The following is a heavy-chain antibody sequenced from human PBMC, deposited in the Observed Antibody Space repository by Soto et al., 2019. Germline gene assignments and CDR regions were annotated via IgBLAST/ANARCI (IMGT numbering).Heavy chain of an antibody. V-gene: IGHV3-20*01. CDR2: INWNGGST. Sequence: EVQLVESGGGVVRPGGSLRLSCAASGFNFDDYGMSWVRQVPGKGLEWVSGINWNGGSTSYADSVKGRFTISRDNAKKSLYLQMNSLGAEDTAFYHCTRDGVYDPVPPPPVLWGRGTLVTVSS. D-gene: IGHD2-8*01. CDR1: GFNFDDYG. J-gene: IGHJ2*01. CDR3: TRDGVYDPVPPPPVL.